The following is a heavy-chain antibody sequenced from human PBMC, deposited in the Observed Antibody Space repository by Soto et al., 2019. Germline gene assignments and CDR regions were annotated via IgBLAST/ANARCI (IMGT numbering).Heavy chain of an antibody. Sequence: GGSLRLSCAASGFTFISYGIHWVRQAPGKGLEWVALISYDGNNKYYADSVKGRFTISRDNIKNMLYLQMNSLRAEDTAVYYCAKTGSGWYFDYWGQGTLVTVSS. CDR3: AKTGSGWYFDY. CDR1: GFTFISYG. D-gene: IGHD6-19*01. J-gene: IGHJ4*02. CDR2: ISYDGNNK. V-gene: IGHV3-30*18.